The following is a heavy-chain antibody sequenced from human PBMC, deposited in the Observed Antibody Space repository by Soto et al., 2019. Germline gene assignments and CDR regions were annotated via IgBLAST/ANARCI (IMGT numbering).Heavy chain of an antibody. CDR2: ISVGGTTI. CDR3: ARGPLYDSRGHYHPYYFDC. D-gene: IGHD3-22*01. Sequence: GGSLRLSCAASGFTFSSYEMNWVRQSPGKGLEWVSYISVGGTTIHYADSVKGRFTISRDNAKNSLDLQMNSLRAEDTAVYYCARGPLYDSRGHYHPYYFDCWGQGTLVTVS. CDR1: GFTFSSYE. V-gene: IGHV3-48*03. J-gene: IGHJ4*02.